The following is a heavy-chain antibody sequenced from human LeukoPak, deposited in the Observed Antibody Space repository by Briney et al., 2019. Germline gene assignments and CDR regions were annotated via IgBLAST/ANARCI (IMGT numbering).Heavy chain of an antibody. CDR1: GGSISSYY. J-gene: IGHJ5*02. Sequence: SETLSLTCTVSGGSISSYYWSWIRQPPGKGLEWIGYIYYSGSTNYNPSLKSRVTISVDTSKNQFSLKLSSVTAADTAVYYCARGIGWFDPWGQGTLATVSS. V-gene: IGHV4-59*01. CDR2: IYYSGST. CDR3: ARGIGWFDP.